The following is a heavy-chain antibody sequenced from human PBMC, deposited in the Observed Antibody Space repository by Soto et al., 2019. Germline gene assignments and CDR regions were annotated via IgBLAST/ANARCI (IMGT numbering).Heavy chain of an antibody. CDR3: AKDLRIEYSSGWYYFDY. V-gene: IGHV3-23*01. Sequence: GGSLRLSCAASGIPFGSYAMSWVRQAPGEGLAWVSAISASGRSATYADSVRGRFTISRDNSKNTLYLQMNSLRAEDTAVYYCAKDLRIEYSSGWYYFDYWGQGTLVTVSS. J-gene: IGHJ4*02. D-gene: IGHD6-19*01. CDR2: ISASGRSA. CDR1: GIPFGSYA.